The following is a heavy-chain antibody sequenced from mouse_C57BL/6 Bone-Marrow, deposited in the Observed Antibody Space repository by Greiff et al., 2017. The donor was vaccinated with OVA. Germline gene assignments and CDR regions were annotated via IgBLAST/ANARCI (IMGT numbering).Heavy chain of an antibody. CDR3: ARVPTTAFFDY. CDR1: GYSITSGYY. V-gene: IGHV3-6*01. D-gene: IGHD1-2*01. J-gene: IGHJ2*01. Sequence: EVQLQQSGPGLVKPSQSLSLTCSVTGYSITSGYYWNWIRQFPGNKLEWMGYISYDGSNNYNPSLKNRISITRDTSKNQFFLKLNSVTTEDTATYYCARVPTTAFFDYWGQGTTLTVSS. CDR2: ISYDGSN.